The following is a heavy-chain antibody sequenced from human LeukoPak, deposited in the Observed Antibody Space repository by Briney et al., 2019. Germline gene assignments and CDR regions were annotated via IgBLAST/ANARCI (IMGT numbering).Heavy chain of an antibody. D-gene: IGHD3-3*01. Sequence: ASVKVSCKASGYTFTSYGISWVRQAPGQGLEWMGWISAYNGNTNYAQKLQGRVTMTTDTSTSTAYMELRSLRSDDTAVYYCARQVRLLEWLLPDYYYYYGMDVWGQGTTVTVSS. J-gene: IGHJ6*02. V-gene: IGHV1-18*01. CDR2: ISAYNGNT. CDR3: ARQVRLLEWLLPDYYYYYGMDV. CDR1: GYTFTSYG.